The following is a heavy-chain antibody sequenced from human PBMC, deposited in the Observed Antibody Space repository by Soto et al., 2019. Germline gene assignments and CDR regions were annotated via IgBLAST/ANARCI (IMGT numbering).Heavy chain of an antibody. D-gene: IGHD5-12*01. CDR3: ARAHQRRDGYNFHS. V-gene: IGHV3-11*01. CDR1: GFIFTDYS. Sequence: GGSLRLSCAASGFIFTDYSIAWIRQAPGKGLEWISYITTGGETTLYAASVEGRFTISRDNAKKALFLQMNSLRADDTAVYFCARAHQRRDGYNFHSWGQGSMVNVYS. CDR2: ITTGGETT. J-gene: IGHJ4*02.